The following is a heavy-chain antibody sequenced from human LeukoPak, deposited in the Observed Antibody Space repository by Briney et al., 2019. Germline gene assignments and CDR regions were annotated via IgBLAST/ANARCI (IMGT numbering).Heavy chain of an antibody. CDR3: ARSAIDAFDI. D-gene: IGHD6-25*01. CDR1: GRSISSYS. V-gene: IGHV4-59*08. J-gene: IGHJ3*02. Sequence: SQTLSLTSPVAGRSISSYSWSWIRQPPGKGLECIGYIYNRGSTNYNPSLKSRVSISVDTSKNQFSLKLSSVTAADTAVYYCARSAIDAFDIWGQGTMVTVSS. CDR2: IYNRGST.